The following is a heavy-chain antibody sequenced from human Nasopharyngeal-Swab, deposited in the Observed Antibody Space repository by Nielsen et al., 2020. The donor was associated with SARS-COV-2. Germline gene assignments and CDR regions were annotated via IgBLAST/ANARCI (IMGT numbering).Heavy chain of an antibody. V-gene: IGHV1-8*01. CDR2: MNPNSGNT. J-gene: IGHJ6*02. D-gene: IGHD3-10*01. Sequence: ASVKVSCKASGYTFTSYDINWVRQATGQGLEWMGWMNPNSGNTGYAQKFQGRVTMTRNTSISTAYMELSSLRSEDTAVYYCARGGQELHYYYYYGMDVWGQGTTVTVSS. CDR3: ARGGQELHYYYYYGMDV. CDR1: GYTFTSYD.